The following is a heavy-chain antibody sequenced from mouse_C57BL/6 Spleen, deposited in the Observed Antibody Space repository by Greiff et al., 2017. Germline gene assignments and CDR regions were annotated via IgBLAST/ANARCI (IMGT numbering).Heavy chain of an antibody. CDR2: FYPGSGSI. CDR3: ARHEENWDERSWYFDV. Sequence: QVQLKQSGAELVKPGASVKLSCKASGYTFTEYTIHWVKQRSGQGLEWIGWFYPGSGSIKYNEKFKDKATLTADKSSSTVYMELSRLTSEDSAVYVCARHEENWDERSWYFDVWGTGTTVTVSS. D-gene: IGHD4-1*01. CDR1: GYTFTEYT. V-gene: IGHV1-62-2*01. J-gene: IGHJ1*03.